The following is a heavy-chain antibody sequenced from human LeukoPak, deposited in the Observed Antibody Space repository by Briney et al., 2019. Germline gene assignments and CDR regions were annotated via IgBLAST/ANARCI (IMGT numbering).Heavy chain of an antibody. CDR2: ISGSGGST. CDR3: AKDRALVRSAYFDY. V-gene: IGHV3-23*01. Sequence: GGSLRLSCAASGFTFSSYAMNWVRQAPGKGLEWVSGISGSGGSTYYADSVKGRFTISRDNSKNTLYLQMNSLRVEDTAVYYCAKDRALVRSAYFDYWGQGTLVIVSS. CDR1: GFTFSSYA. D-gene: IGHD2-21*01. J-gene: IGHJ4*02.